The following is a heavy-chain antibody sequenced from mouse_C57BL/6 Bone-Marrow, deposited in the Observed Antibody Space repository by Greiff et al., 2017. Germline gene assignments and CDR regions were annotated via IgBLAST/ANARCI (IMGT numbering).Heavy chain of an antibody. CDR1: GYTFTSYW. CDR3: ARTYSYYFDY. CDR2: IYPSDSET. Sequence: QVQLQQPGAELVRPGSSVKLSCKASGYTFTSYWMDWVKQRPGQGLEWIGNIYPSDSETHYNQKFKDKATLTVDKSSSTAYMQLSSLTSEDSAVDYCARTYSYYFDYWGQGTTLTVSS. J-gene: IGHJ2*01. V-gene: IGHV1-61*01. D-gene: IGHD2-12*01.